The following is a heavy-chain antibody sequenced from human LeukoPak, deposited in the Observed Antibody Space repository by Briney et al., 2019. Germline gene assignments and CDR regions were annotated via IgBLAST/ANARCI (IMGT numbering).Heavy chain of an antibody. CDR1: RGSFSGYY. J-gene: IGHJ5*02. Sequence: SETLSLTCAVYRGSFSGYYWSWIRQPPGKGLEWIGEINHSGRTNYNPSLKSRVTISVDTSKNQFSLKLSFVAAADTAVYYCARDLLVAAADWFDPWGQGTLVTVSS. CDR2: INHSGRT. D-gene: IGHD6-13*01. V-gene: IGHV4-34*01. CDR3: ARDLLVAAADWFDP.